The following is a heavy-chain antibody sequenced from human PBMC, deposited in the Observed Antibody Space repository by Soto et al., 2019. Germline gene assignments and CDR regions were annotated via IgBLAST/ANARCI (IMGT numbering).Heavy chain of an antibody. D-gene: IGHD3-22*01. J-gene: IGHJ4*02. CDR1: GGTLSSYA. CDR2: IIPIFGTA. V-gene: IGHV1-69*13. Sequence: SVKVSCKASGGTLSSYAISWVRQAPGQGLEWMGGIIPIFGTANYAQKFQGRVTITADESTSTAYMELSSLRSEDTAVYYCARVVYYYDSSGYYYTSHFDYWGQGTLVTVSS. CDR3: ARVVYYYDSSGYYYTSHFDY.